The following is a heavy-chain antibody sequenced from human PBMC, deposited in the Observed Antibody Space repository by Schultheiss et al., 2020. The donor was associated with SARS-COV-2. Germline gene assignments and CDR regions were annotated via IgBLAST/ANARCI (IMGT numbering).Heavy chain of an antibody. CDR1: GYTFTSYY. D-gene: IGHD3-22*01. J-gene: IGHJ5*02. Sequence: ASVKVSCKASGYTFTSYYMHWVRQAPGQGLEWMGIINPSGGSTSYAQKFQGRVTITADESTSTAYMELSSLRSEDTAVYYCARASYYYDRRGGGCWFDPWGQGTLVTVSS. V-gene: IGHV1-46*01. CDR3: ARASYYYDRRGGGCWFDP. CDR2: INPSGGST.